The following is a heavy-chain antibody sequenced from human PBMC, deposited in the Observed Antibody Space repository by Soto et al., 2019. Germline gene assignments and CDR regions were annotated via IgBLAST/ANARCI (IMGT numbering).Heavy chain of an antibody. CDR1: GYSISSGYY. Sequence: XETLSLPCAVSGYSISSGYYWGWIRQPPGKGLEWIGSIYHSGSTYYNPSLKSRVTISVDTSKNQFSLKLSSVTAADTAVYYCARVVTIFGVVIEWFDTWGQGTLVTVSS. J-gene: IGHJ5*02. V-gene: IGHV4-38-2*01. CDR2: IYHSGST. D-gene: IGHD3-3*01. CDR3: ARVVTIFGVVIEWFDT.